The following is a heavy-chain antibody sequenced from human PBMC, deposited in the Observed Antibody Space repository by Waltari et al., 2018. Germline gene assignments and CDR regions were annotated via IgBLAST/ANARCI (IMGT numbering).Heavy chain of an antibody. V-gene: IGHV4-38-2*01. CDR1: GFTFSSYW. CDR2: IYHSGST. CDR3: ARRGEVGATIDY. J-gene: IGHJ4*02. Sequence: VQLLESGGGLVQPGGSLRLSCAASGFTFSSYWMSWVRQAPGKGLEWIGSIYHSGSTYYNPSLKSRVTISVDTSKNQFSLKLSSVTAADTAVYYCARRGEVGATIDYWGQGTLVTVSS. D-gene: IGHD1-26*01.